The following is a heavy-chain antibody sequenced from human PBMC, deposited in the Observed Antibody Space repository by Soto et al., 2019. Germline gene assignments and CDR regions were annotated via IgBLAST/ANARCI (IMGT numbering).Heavy chain of an antibody. V-gene: IGHV1-46*03. CDR1: GYTFTSYA. Sequence: ASVKVSCKASGYTFTSYAMHWVRQAPGQRLEWMGWINPSGGSTSYAQKFQGRVTMTRDTSTSTVYMELSSLRSEDTAVYYCASLSAMVRGVITLAMDVWGQGTTVTVSS. J-gene: IGHJ6*02. CDR2: INPSGGST. D-gene: IGHD3-10*01. CDR3: ASLSAMVRGVITLAMDV.